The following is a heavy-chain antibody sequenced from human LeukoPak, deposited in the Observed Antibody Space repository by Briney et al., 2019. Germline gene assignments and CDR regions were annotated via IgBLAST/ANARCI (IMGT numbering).Heavy chain of an antibody. J-gene: IGHJ4*02. CDR1: GFTFDDYA. Sequence: PGGSLRLSCAASGFTFDDYAMHWVRQAPGKGLEWVTFIRYDGSNKYYADSVKGRFTISRDNSKNTLYLQMSSLRAEDTAVYYCAKVDPMGAHRPFDYWGQGTLVTVSS. V-gene: IGHV3-30*02. CDR3: AKVDPMGAHRPFDY. CDR2: IRYDGSNK. D-gene: IGHD1-26*01.